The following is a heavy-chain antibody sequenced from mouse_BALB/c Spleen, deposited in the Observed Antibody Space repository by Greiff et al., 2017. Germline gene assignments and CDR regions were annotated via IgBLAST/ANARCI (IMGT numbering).Heavy chain of an antibody. J-gene: IGHJ1*01. CDR2: IYPSDSYT. CDR1: GYTFTSYW. V-gene: IGHV1-69*02. D-gene: IGHD4-1*01. CDR3: TRGNWDWYFDV. Sequence: QVQLQQSGAELVRPGASVKLSCKASGYTFTSYWINWVKQRPGQGLEWIGNIYPSDSYTNYNQKFKDKATLTVDKSSSTAYMQLSSPTSEDSAVYYCTRGNWDWYFDVWGAGTTVTVSS.